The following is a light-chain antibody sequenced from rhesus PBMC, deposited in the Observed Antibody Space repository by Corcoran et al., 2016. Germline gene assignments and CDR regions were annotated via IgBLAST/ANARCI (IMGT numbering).Light chain of an antibody. J-gene: IGKJ1*01. Sequence: DIQMTQSPSSLSASVGDTVTITCRASQGISSYLNWFQQKPGKAPKLLIYDASRLESGVPSRFSGSGSGTGFTLTISSLQPEDFATYYGLQYNSLPWTFGQGTKVEIK. CDR1: QGISSY. CDR2: DAS. V-gene: IGKV1-28*02. CDR3: LQYNSLPWT.